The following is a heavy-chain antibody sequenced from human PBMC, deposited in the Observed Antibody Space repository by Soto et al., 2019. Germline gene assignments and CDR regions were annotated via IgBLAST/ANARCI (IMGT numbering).Heavy chain of an antibody. CDR1: GFTFSSYS. V-gene: IGHV3-48*01. Sequence: GGSLRLSCAASGFTFSSYSMNWVRQAPGKGLEWVSYISSSSSTIYYADSVKGRFTISRDNAKNSLYLQMNSLRAKDTAVYYCARGAYLNWFDPWGQGTLVTVSS. J-gene: IGHJ5*02. CDR2: ISSSSSTI. CDR3: ARGAYLNWFDP.